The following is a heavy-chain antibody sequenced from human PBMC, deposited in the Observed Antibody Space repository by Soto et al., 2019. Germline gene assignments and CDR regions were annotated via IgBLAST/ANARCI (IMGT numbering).Heavy chain of an antibody. D-gene: IGHD1-26*01. CDR1: GYSFTSYW. CDR3: ATSKRGYSGSPYYFDY. CDR2: IYPGDSDT. J-gene: IGHJ4*02. Sequence: GESLKISCKGSGYSFTSYWIGWVRQMPGKGLEWMGIIYPGDSDTRYSPSFQGQVTISADKSISTAYLQWSSLKASDTAMYYCATSKRGYSGSPYYFDYWGQGTLVTVSS. V-gene: IGHV5-51*01.